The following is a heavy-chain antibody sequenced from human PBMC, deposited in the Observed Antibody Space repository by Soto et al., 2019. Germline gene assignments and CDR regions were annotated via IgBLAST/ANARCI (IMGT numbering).Heavy chain of an antibody. V-gene: IGHV2-5*02. D-gene: IGHD7-27*01. J-gene: IGHJ4*02. Sequence: QITLKESGPTLVKPTQTLTLTCTFSGFSLSTSGVGVGWIRQPPGKALEWLALIYWDDDKRYSPSLQSRLNITKDTSKYQVVLTMTNMDPVDTATYYCAHSLIPNWGSRGAFDYWGQGTLVTVSS. CDR2: IYWDDDK. CDR3: AHSLIPNWGSRGAFDY. CDR1: GFSLSTSGVG.